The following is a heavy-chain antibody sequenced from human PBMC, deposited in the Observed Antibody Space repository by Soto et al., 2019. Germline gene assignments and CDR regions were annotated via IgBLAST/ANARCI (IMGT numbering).Heavy chain of an antibody. CDR3: ARDRVRWSGYVFRWFDP. Sequence: SVKVSCKASGGTFSSYAISWVRQAPGQGLEWMGGIIPIFGTANYAQKFQGRVTITADKSTSTVYMELSSLRSEDTAVYYCARDRVRWSGYVFRWFDPWGQGTLVTVSS. D-gene: IGHD5-12*01. CDR1: GGTFSSYA. J-gene: IGHJ5*02. CDR2: IIPIFGTA. V-gene: IGHV1-69*06.